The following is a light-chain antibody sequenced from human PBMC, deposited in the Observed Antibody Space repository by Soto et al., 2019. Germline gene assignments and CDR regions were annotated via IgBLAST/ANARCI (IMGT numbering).Light chain of an antibody. V-gene: IGKV4-1*01. J-gene: IGKJ2*01. Sequence: DIVMTQCPDSLAVSLGERATINCKSGQSVLYSSIDKNYLAWYQQKPGQPPKLLIYWASNRQSGVPDRFSGSGSGTDFTLTISSLQAEDVAVYYCQQYYTTPYTLGQGTKLEIK. CDR1: QSVLYSSIDKNY. CDR3: QQYYTTPYT. CDR2: WAS.